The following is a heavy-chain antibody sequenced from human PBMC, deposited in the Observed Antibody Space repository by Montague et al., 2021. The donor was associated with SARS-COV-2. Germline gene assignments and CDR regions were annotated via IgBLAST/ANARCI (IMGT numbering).Heavy chain of an antibody. CDR2: IYYSGST. J-gene: IGHJ6*03. Sequence: SETLSLTCTVSGGSISSYYWSWIRQPPGKGLEWIGYIYYSGSTNYNPSLKSRVTISVDTSKNQLSLKLSSVTAADTAVYYCARALVPEEWLFGGDYYYYYMDVWGKGTTVTVSS. CDR3: ARALVPEEWLFGGDYYYYYMDV. D-gene: IGHD3-3*01. V-gene: IGHV4-59*01. CDR1: GGSISSYY.